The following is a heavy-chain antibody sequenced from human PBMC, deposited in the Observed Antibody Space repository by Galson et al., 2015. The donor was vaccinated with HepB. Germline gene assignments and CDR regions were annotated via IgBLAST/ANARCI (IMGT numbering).Heavy chain of an antibody. D-gene: IGHD2-8*02. CDR2: ISYDGSNK. J-gene: IGHJ4*02. CDR1: GFTFSSYA. V-gene: IGHV3-30*04. CDR3: ARGVLVYGMFMEY. Sequence: SLRLSCAASGFTFSSYAMHWVRQAPGKGLEWVAVISYDGSNKYYAGSVKGRFTISRDNSKNTLYLQMNSLRAEDTAVYYCARGVLVYGMFMEYWGQGTLVTVSS.